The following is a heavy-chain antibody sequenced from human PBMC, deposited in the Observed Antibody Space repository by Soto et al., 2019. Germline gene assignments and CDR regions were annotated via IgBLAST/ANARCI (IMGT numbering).Heavy chain of an antibody. J-gene: IGHJ4*02. V-gene: IGHV4-4*02. Sequence: SETLSLTCAVSSGSISSSNWWSWVRQPPGQGLEWIGEIYHSGSTNYNPSLKSRVTISVDKSKNQFSLKLSSVTAADTAVYYCVSRGVIINRFDYWGQGTLVTVSS. D-gene: IGHD3-10*01. CDR2: IYHSGST. CDR1: SGSISSSNW. CDR3: VSRGVIINRFDY.